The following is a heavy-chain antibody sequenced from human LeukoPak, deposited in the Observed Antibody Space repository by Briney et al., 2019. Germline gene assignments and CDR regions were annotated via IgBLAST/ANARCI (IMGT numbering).Heavy chain of an antibody. J-gene: IGHJ4*02. D-gene: IGHD3-10*01. CDR2: IKQDGSEK. V-gene: IGHV3-7*01. CDR3: AKDRLTYYYGSGSYSYI. CDR1: GFTFSSYA. Sequence: PGGSLRLSCAASGFTFSSYAMSWVRQAPGKGLEWVANIKQDGSEKYYVDSVKGRFTISRDNAKNSLYLQMNSLRAEDTAVYYCAKDRLTYYYGSGSYSYIWGQGTLVTVSS.